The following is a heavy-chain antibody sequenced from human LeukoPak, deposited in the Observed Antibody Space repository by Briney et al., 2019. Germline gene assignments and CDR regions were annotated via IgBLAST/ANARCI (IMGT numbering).Heavy chain of an antibody. D-gene: IGHD5-18*01. V-gene: IGHV3-7*01. CDR3: ARDRPRYSYGYYYYYGMDV. CDR2: IKQDGSEK. Sequence: GGSLRLSCAASGFTFSSYWMSWVRRAPGKGLEWVANIKQDGSEKYYVDSVKGRFTISRDNAKNSLYLQMNSLRAEDTAVYYCARDRPRYSYGYYYYYGMDVWGQGTTVTVSS. J-gene: IGHJ6*02. CDR1: GFTFSSYW.